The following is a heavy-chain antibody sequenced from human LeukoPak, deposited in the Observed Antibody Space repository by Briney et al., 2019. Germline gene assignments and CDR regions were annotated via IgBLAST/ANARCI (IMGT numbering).Heavy chain of an antibody. CDR1: GYTFTSYG. V-gene: IGHV1-18*01. J-gene: IGHJ3*02. D-gene: IGHD3-3*01. Sequence: ASVKVTCKASGYTFTSYGISWVRQAPGQGLEWMGWISAYNGNTNYAQKLQGRVTMTTDTSTSTAYMELRSLRSDDTAVYYCATNIGITIFGVVNPDAFDIWGQGTMVTVSS. CDR2: ISAYNGNT. CDR3: ATNIGITIFGVVNPDAFDI.